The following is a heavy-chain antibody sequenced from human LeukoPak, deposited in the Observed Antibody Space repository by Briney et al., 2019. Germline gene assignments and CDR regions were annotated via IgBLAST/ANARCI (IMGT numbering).Heavy chain of an antibody. CDR3: ARATYDSREKGGYYYYYMDV. Sequence: SETLSLTCAVYGGSFSGYYWSWIRQPPGKGLEWIGEINHSGSTNYNPSLKSRVTVSVDTSKNQFSLKLSSVTAADTAVYYCARATYDSREKGGYYYYYMDVWGKGTTVTISS. V-gene: IGHV4-34*01. D-gene: IGHD3-22*01. CDR1: GGSFSGYY. J-gene: IGHJ6*03. CDR2: INHSGST.